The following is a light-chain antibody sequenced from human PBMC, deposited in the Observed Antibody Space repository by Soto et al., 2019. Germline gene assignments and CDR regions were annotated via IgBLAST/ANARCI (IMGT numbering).Light chain of an antibody. J-gene: IGKJ3*01. CDR2: AAS. V-gene: IGKV1-12*01. CDR3: QQANSLPFT. Sequence: DIQMTQSPSSVSSSVGDRVTITCRASQDINSWLAWYQQKPGKAPTRLIYAASNLHSGVPSRFSGSGSGTDFTLTISSLQPEDFATFYCQQANSLPFTFGPGTKVDIK. CDR1: QDINSW.